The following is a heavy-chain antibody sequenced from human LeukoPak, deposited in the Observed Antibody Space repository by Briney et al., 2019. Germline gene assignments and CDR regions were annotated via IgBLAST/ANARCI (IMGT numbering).Heavy chain of an antibody. Sequence: SETLSLTCTVSGGSISSGGYYWSWIRQHPGKDLEWIGYIYYSGSTYYNPSLKSRVTISVDTSKNQFSLKLSSVTAADTAVYYCARDRSGYSYGEDYWGQGTLVTVSS. CDR3: ARDRSGYSYGEDY. V-gene: IGHV4-30-4*08. J-gene: IGHJ4*02. D-gene: IGHD5-18*01. CDR1: GGSISSGGYY. CDR2: IYYSGST.